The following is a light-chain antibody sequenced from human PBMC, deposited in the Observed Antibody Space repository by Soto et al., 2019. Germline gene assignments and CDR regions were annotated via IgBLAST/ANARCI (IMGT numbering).Light chain of an antibody. CDR1: QSISRW. CDR3: HQYNSYTWT. CDR2: DAS. Sequence: DIQMTQSPSSLSASVGDRVTITCRASQSISRWLAWYHQKPGKAPKLLIYDASSLESGVPSRFSGSGSGTEFTLTISGLQPDDFATYYCHQYNSYTWTFGQGTKVDIK. V-gene: IGKV1-5*01. J-gene: IGKJ1*01.